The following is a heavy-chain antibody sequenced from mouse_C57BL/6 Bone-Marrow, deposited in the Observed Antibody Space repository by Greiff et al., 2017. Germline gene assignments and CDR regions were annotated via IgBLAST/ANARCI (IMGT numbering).Heavy chain of an antibody. CDR3: ARGGYSNCFAY. CDR1: GYSITSGYY. D-gene: IGHD2-5*01. Sequence: EVKLQESGPGLVKPSQSLSLTCSVTGYSITSGYYWNWIRQFPGNKLEWMGYISYDGSNNYNPSLKNRISITRDTSKNQFFLKLNSVTTEDTATYYCARGGYSNCFAYWGQGTLVTVSA. V-gene: IGHV3-6*01. J-gene: IGHJ3*01. CDR2: ISYDGSN.